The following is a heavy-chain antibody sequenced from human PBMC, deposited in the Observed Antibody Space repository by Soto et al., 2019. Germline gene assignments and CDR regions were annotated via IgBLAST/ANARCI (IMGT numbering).Heavy chain of an antibody. CDR3: AKAHWVNYYYYGMDV. D-gene: IGHD7-27*01. V-gene: IGHV3-23*01. CDR2: ISGSGGST. Sequence: GGSLRLSCAASGFTFSSYAMSWVRQAPGKGLEWVSAISGSGGSTYYADSVKGRFTISRDNSKNTLYLQMNSLRAEDTAVYYCAKAHWVNYYYYGMDVWRQWTPVPVSS. CDR1: GFTFSSYA. J-gene: IGHJ6*02.